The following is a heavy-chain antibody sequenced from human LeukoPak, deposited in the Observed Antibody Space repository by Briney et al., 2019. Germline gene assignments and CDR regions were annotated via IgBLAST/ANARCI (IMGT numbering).Heavy chain of an antibody. Sequence: SETLSLTCTVSGGSISSGGYYWSWIRQHPGKGLEWIGYIYYSGSTYYNPSLKSRVTISVDTSKNQFSLKLSSVTAADTAVYYCARAVDCGDYAWFDPWGQGTLVTVSS. J-gene: IGHJ5*02. CDR3: ARAVDCGDYAWFDP. V-gene: IGHV4-31*03. CDR2: IYYSGST. D-gene: IGHD4-17*01. CDR1: GGSISSGGYY.